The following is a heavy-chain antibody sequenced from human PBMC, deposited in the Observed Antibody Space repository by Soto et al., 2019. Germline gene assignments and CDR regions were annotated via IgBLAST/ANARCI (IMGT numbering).Heavy chain of an antibody. CDR3: AKYITTPGTRHFDY. CDR1: GFTFSIYD. J-gene: IGHJ4*02. D-gene: IGHD6-13*01. CDR2: ISGSGAIT. Sequence: PGGSLRLSCAASGFTFSIYDMSWVRQAPGKGLEWVSLISGSGAITYYADSVKGRFTVSRDNSKNTLYLQMSSLRAEDAAIYFCAKYITTPGTRHFDYWGQGTLVTVSS. V-gene: IGHV3-23*01.